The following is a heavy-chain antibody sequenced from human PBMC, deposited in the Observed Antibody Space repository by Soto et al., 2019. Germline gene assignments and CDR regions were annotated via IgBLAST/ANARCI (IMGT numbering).Heavy chain of an antibody. CDR2: INSDGSST. V-gene: IGHV3-74*01. D-gene: IGHD3-16*02. CDR3: ARAPLGDYIWGSYREQDAFDI. J-gene: IGHJ3*02. CDR1: GFTFSSYW. Sequence: EVQLVESGGGLVQPGGSLRLSCAASGFTFSSYWMHWVRQAPGKGLVWVSRINSDGSSTSYADSVKGRFTISRDNAKNTLYLQMNSLRAEDTAVYYCARAPLGDYIWGSYREQDAFDIWGQGTMVTVSS.